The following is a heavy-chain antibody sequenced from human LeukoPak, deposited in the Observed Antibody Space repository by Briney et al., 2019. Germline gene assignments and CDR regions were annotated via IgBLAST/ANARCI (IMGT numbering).Heavy chain of an antibody. CDR3: ARGSIVDTAMVAYYYGMDV. Sequence: PGGSLRLSCAASGFTVSSNYMSWVRQAPGKGLEWVSVIYSGGSTYYADSVKGRFTISRDNSKNTLYLQMNSLRAEDTAVYYCARGSIVDTAMVAYYYGMDVWGQGTTVTVSS. CDR2: IYSGGST. CDR1: GFTVSSNY. J-gene: IGHJ6*02. D-gene: IGHD5-18*01. V-gene: IGHV3-53*01.